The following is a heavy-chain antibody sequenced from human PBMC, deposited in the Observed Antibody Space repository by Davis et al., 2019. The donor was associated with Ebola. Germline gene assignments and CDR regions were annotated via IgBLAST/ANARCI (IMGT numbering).Heavy chain of an antibody. CDR2: IYWDDDK. V-gene: IGHV2-5*02. D-gene: IGHD3-16*01. CDR3: ARIRGDHDAFDI. Sequence: SGPTLVKPTQTLTLTCTFSGFSLSTSGVGVGWIRQPPGKALEWLAHIYWDDDKRYSPFLKRRLTITKDTSKNQVVLTMTNMDPVDTATYYCARIRGDHDAFDIWGQGTMVTVSS. CDR1: GFSLSTSGVG. J-gene: IGHJ3*02.